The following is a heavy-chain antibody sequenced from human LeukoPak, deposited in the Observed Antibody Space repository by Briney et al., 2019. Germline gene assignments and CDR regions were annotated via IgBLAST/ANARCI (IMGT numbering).Heavy chain of an antibody. CDR3: ARGGVWSLGSLYFDY. D-gene: IGHD3-10*01. Sequence: GGSLRLSCAASGFTVSSKYMSWVRQPPGKGLEWLSVIYSGGSTYYAASVKGRFSISRDNSANTLYLQMNSLRADDTAVYYCARGGVWSLGSLYFDYWGQGALVTVSS. CDR2: IYSGGST. J-gene: IGHJ4*02. V-gene: IGHV3-66*01. CDR1: GFTVSSKY.